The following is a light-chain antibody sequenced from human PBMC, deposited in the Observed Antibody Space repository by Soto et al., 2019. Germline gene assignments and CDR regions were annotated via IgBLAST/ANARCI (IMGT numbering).Light chain of an antibody. Sequence: DIQVTPSPSSLSASVGDRVTITCRASQSIFNYLNWYQQKPGKAPKLLIYAASSLQSGVPSRFSGGGAGTDFPLTISSLQPEDFAKYYCQQRYSPPRTFGLGTEVQI. J-gene: IGKJ1*01. CDR1: QSIFNY. V-gene: IGKV1-39*01. CDR2: AAS. CDR3: QQRYSPPRT.